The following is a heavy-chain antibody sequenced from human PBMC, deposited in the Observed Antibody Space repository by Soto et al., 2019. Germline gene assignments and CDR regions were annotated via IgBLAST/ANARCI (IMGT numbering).Heavy chain of an antibody. Sequence: SETLSLTCSVSGDSIDNTVFFWNWIRQHPEKGLEWIGYTSSSGKTYYNPSLKSRVTMSLDTSRNQFSLNLTSVTAADTAVYFCARHLSGDYPNSNWFDPWGQGTLVTVSS. D-gene: IGHD4-17*01. V-gene: IGHV4-31*03. CDR1: GDSIDNTVFF. CDR3: ARHLSGDYPNSNWFDP. CDR2: TSSSGKT. J-gene: IGHJ5*02.